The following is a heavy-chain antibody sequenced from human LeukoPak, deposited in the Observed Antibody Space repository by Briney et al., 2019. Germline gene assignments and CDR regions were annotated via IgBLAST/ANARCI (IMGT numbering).Heavy chain of an antibody. D-gene: IGHD3-9*01. Sequence: PSETLSLTCTVSGGSISSYYWSWIRQPAGKGLEWIGRIYTSGSTNYNPSLKSRVTMSVDTSKNQFSPKLSSVTAADTAVYYCATQDYDILTGYPEALYAFDIWGQGTMVTVSS. CDR3: ATQDYDILTGYPEALYAFDI. V-gene: IGHV4-4*07. CDR2: IYTSGST. J-gene: IGHJ3*02. CDR1: GGSISSYY.